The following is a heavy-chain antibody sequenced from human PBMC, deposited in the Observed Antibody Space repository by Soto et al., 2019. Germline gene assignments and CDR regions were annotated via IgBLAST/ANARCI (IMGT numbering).Heavy chain of an antibody. J-gene: IGHJ5*02. Sequence: ASVKVSCKASGYTSTSYAMHWVRQAPGQRLEWMGWINAGNGNTKYSQKFQGRVTITRDTSASTAYMELSSLRSEDTAVYYCARDRRDSSGFGGFDPWGQGTLVTV. CDR1: GYTSTSYA. V-gene: IGHV1-3*01. CDR2: INAGNGNT. CDR3: ARDRRDSSGFGGFDP. D-gene: IGHD6-19*01.